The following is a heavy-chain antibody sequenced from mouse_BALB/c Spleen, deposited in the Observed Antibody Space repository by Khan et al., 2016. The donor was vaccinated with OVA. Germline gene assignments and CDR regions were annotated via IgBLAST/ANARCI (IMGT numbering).Heavy chain of an antibody. Sequence: QVQLQQSGAELVKPGASVKLSCKASGYTFTSYDINWVRQRPEQGLEWIGWMFPGDGSTKYNENFKGKATLTTDKSSSTAYMQLSMLTSEDSGADFCARGGYGGFAYWGQGTLVTVSA. J-gene: IGHJ3*01. V-gene: IGHV1-85*01. CDR1: GYTFTSYD. CDR3: ARGGYGGFAY. D-gene: IGHD2-14*01. CDR2: MFPGDGST.